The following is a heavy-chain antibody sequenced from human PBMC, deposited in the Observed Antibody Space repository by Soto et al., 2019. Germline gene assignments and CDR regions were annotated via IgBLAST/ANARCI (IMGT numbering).Heavy chain of an antibody. Sequence: QVQLVQYGAEVKKPGASVKVSCKASGYIFTSYGISWVRQAPGQGLEWMGWINAYNGNTNYAHKLYGRDTMITDRVTSTAYMKLRIQISYHTAVYYCARDSHPTYLWGQVTLVTVYS. V-gene: IGHV1-18*01. CDR3: ARDSHPTYL. D-gene: IGHD2-2*02. J-gene: IGHJ4*02. CDR2: INAYNGNT. CDR1: GYIFTSYG.